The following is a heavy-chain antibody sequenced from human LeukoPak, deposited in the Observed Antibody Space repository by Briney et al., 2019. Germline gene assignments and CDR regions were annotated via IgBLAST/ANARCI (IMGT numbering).Heavy chain of an antibody. CDR3: VRDVGWFRFDY. CDR2: IKEDGSAK. CDR1: GVVFSDYW. J-gene: IGHJ4*02. Sequence: GGSLRLSCAASGVVFSDYWMTWVRQAPGKGLEWVANIKEDGSAKYYMDSVKGRFSISRDNAKNSLPLLMNSLSAEDTAVYYCVRDVGWFRFDYWGQGALVTVSS. V-gene: IGHV3-7*03. D-gene: IGHD6-19*01.